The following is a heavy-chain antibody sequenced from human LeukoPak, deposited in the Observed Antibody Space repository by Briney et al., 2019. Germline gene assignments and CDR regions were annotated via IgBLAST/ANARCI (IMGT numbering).Heavy chain of an antibody. CDR2: IYGDGTT. D-gene: IGHD3-10*01. CDR1: GFTFSNDY. CDR3: ARDRAGAQSWVALDP. Sequence: PGGSLRLSCAASGFTFSNDYMGWVRQAPGRGLEWVSLIYGDGTTFYTDSVKGRFTISRDNFKNTLYLQMSSLRPEDTALYYCARDRAGAQSWVALDPWGQGTLVTVSS. V-gene: IGHV3-66*02. J-gene: IGHJ5*02.